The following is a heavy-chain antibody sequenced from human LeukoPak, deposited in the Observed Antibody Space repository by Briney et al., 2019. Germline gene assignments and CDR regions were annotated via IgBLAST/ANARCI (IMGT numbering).Heavy chain of an antibody. J-gene: IGHJ5*02. CDR3: ARCDSSGYYSYWFDP. D-gene: IGHD3-22*01. V-gene: IGHV4-31*03. CDR1: GGSISSGGYY. CDR2: IYFSGST. Sequence: SQTLSLTCTVSGGSISSGGYYWSWIRQHPGKGLEWIGYIYFSGSTYYNPSLKSRVTISVDTSKNQFSLKLSSVTAADTAVYYCARCDSSGYYSYWFDPWGQGTLVTVSS.